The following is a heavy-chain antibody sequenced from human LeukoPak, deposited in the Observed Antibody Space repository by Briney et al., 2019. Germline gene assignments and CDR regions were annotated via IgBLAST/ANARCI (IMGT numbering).Heavy chain of an antibody. Sequence: GESLKISCKGSGYSFTSYWIGWVRQLPGKGLEWMGIIYPGDSDTRYSPSFQGQVTISADKSISTAYLQWSSLRASDTAMYYCARRGIAVAGHFDYWGQGTLVTVSS. CDR2: IYPGDSDT. CDR1: GYSFTSYW. CDR3: ARRGIAVAGHFDY. J-gene: IGHJ4*02. D-gene: IGHD6-19*01. V-gene: IGHV5-51*01.